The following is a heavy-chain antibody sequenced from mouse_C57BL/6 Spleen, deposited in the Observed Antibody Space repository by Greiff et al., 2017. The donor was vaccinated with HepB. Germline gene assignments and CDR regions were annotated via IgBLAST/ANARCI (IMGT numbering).Heavy chain of an antibody. CDR1: GYAFSSSW. D-gene: IGHD2-5*01. CDR3: ARTYYSNSNWYFDV. J-gene: IGHJ1*03. Sequence: VQLQQSGPELVKPGASVKISCKASGYAFSSSWMNWVKQRPGKGLEWIGRIYPGDGDTNYNGKFKGKATLTADKSSSTAYMQLSSLTSEDSAVYVCARTYYSNSNWYFDVWGTGTTVTVSS. CDR2: IYPGDGDT. V-gene: IGHV1-82*01.